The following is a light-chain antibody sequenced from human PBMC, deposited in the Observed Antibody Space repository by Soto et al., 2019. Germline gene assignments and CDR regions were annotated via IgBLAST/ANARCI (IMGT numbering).Light chain of an antibody. J-gene: IGLJ1*01. V-gene: IGLV2-8*01. CDR1: SSDVGGYNY. Sequence: QSALTQPPSASGSPGQSVTISCTGISSDVGGYNYVSWYQQHPGKAPKLMIYEVSKRPSGVPDRFSGSKSGNTASLTVSGLQAEDEADYYCSSYAGSNNSYVFGTGTKVTVL. CDR3: SSYAGSNNSYV. CDR2: EVS.